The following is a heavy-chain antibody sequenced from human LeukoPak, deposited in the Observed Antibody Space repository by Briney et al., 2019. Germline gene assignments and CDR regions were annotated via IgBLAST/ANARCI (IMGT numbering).Heavy chain of an antibody. D-gene: IGHD3-9*01. Sequence: GASVKVSCKASGYTFTSYDINWVRQATGQGLEWMGWMNPNSGNTGYAQKFQGRVTMTRNTSISTAYMELSSLRSEDTAVYYCARALRYFDWVALYYFDYWGQGTLVTVSS. CDR2: MNPNSGNT. CDR3: ARALRYFDWVALYYFDY. CDR1: GYTFTSYD. V-gene: IGHV1-8*01. J-gene: IGHJ4*02.